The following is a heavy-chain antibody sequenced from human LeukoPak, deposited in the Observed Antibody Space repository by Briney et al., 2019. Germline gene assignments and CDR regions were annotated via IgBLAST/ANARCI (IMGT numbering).Heavy chain of an antibody. J-gene: IGHJ4*02. CDR2: INPSGGST. CDR3: ARMRRDDPEYDY. V-gene: IGHV1-46*01. Sequence: ASVKVSCKASGYTFTSYYMHWVRQAPGQGLEWMGIINPSGGSTSYAQKFQGRVTMTRDTSTSTVYMELSSLISEDTAVYYCARMRRDDPEYDYWGQGTLVTVSS. CDR1: GYTFTSYY. D-gene: IGHD6-6*01.